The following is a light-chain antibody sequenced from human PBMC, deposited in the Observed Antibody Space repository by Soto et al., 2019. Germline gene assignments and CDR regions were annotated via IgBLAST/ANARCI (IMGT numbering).Light chain of an antibody. CDR2: KAS. CDR3: QQANSFTLT. Sequence: DLQMTQSPSTLSESVGDRVTITGRASQSISRWSAWYQQTSGTAPKLLMHKASSLESGVPSRFSGSASGTEFHLTISRLQTEDCATYDRQQANSFTLTSRGRTKVDIK. CDR1: QSISRW. V-gene: IGKV1-5*03. J-gene: IGKJ4*01.